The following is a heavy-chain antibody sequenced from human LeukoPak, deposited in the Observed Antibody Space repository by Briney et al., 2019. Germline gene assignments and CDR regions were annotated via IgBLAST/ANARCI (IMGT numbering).Heavy chain of an antibody. D-gene: IGHD2-2*01. V-gene: IGHV4-4*02. J-gene: IGHJ6*02. CDR2: IYHSGST. CDR3: ARDHCSSTSCYYGMDV. Sequence: PSGSLSLTCAVSGGSISSSNWWSWARQPPGKGLEWIGEIYHSGSTNYNPSLKSRVTISVDKSKNQFSPKLSSVTAADTAVYYCARDHCSSTSCYYGMDVWGQGTTVTVSS. CDR1: GGSISSSNW.